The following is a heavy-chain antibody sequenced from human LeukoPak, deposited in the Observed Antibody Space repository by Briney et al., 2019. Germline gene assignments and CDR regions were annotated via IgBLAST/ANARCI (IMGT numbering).Heavy chain of an antibody. Sequence: SGRSLRLSCAASGFTFEDYAMHWVRQAPGKGLEWVSGISWNSGSLGFADSVKGRFTISRDNAKNSLYLQMNSLRAEDTALYYCAKDRYGDYPDALDYWGQGTLVTVSS. J-gene: IGHJ4*02. CDR3: AKDRYGDYPDALDY. CDR2: ISWNSGSL. D-gene: IGHD4-17*01. CDR1: GFTFEDYA. V-gene: IGHV3-9*01.